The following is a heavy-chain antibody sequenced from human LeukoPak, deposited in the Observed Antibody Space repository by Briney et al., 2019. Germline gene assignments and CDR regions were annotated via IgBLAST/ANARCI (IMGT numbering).Heavy chain of an antibody. D-gene: IGHD6-13*01. CDR2: ISYDGSNK. J-gene: IGHJ4*02. Sequence: PGGSLRLSCAASGFSFRTYAMHWVRQAPGKGLEWVGVISYDGSNKYYADSVKGRFTISRDNSKNTVYLQMNSLGAEDTAVYYCAKDWYSSSWPSPPGSWGQGTLVTVSS. CDR3: AKDWYSSSWPSPPGS. CDR1: GFSFRTYA. V-gene: IGHV3-30*04.